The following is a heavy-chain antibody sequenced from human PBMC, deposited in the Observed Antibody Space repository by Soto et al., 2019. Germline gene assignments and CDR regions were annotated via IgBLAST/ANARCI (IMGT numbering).Heavy chain of an antibody. V-gene: IGHV5-51*01. CDR2: IFPDDSDT. J-gene: IGHJ4*02. CDR1: GYSFTSYW. D-gene: IGHD3-10*01. CDR3: ARLDYGSGTPHFDV. Sequence: GESLKISCQVSGYSFTSYWIGWVRQMSGKGLEWMAMIFPDDSDTRYSPSFQGRVTISVDKSTSTASLQWHSLEASDTATYYCARLDYGSGTPHFDVWGQGTQVTVSS.